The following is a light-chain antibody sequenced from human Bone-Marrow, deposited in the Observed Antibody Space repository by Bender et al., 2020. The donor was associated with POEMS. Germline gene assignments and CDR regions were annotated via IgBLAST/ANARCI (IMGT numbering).Light chain of an antibody. V-gene: IGLV2-23*01. CDR2: EGS. CDR1: SNDVGGYNL. J-gene: IGLJ1*01. Sequence: QSALTQPRSVSGSPGQSVTISCTGTSNDVGGYNLVSWYQQHPDKAPKLLIYEGSKRLSGVSDRFSGSKSGNTASLTISGLQAEDEADYYCQLSDSSGTSFGTGTKVTVL. CDR3: QLSDSSGTS.